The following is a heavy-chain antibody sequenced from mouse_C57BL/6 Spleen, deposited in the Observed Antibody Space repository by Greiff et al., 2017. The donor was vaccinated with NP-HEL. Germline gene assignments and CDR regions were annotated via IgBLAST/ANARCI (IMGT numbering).Heavy chain of an antibody. J-gene: IGHJ3*01. CDR2: IDPEDGDT. CDR1: GFNIKDYY. Sequence: VQLKQSGAELVRPGASVKLSCTASGFNIKDYYMHWVKQRPEQGLEWIGRIDPEDGDTEYAPKFQGKATMTADTSSNTAYLQLSSLTSADTAVYYCTTAYYYCSSRFAYWGQGTLVTVSA. D-gene: IGHD1-1*01. CDR3: TTAYYYCSSRFAY. V-gene: IGHV14-1*01.